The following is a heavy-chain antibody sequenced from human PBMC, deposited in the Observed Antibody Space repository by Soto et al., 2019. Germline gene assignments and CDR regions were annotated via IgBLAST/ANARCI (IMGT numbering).Heavy chain of an antibody. CDR2: INHSGST. CDR3: ARGLIYLGGYDILSVYYYYYGMDV. D-gene: IGHD5-12*01. J-gene: IGHJ6*02. Sequence: SENLSLTCAVYAGSFSGYYWSWIRQPPGKGLEWIGEINHSGSTNYNPSLKSRVTISVDTSKNQFSLKLSSVTAADTAVYYCARGLIYLGGYDILSVYYYYYGMDVWGQGTTVT. V-gene: IGHV4-34*01. CDR1: AGSFSGYY.